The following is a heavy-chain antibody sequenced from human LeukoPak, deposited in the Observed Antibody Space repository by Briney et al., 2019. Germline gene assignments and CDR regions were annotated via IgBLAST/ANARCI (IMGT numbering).Heavy chain of an antibody. D-gene: IGHD5-12*01. V-gene: IGHV1-2*02. CDR3: AREIVATIGGAFDI. CDR1: GYTFSDYY. J-gene: IGHJ3*02. CDR2: INPHTGGT. Sequence: ASVKVSCKASGYTFSDYYLHWVRQAPGHGLEWMGWINPHTGGTHYAQKFQGRVTMTRDTSISTAYMELSSLRSDDTAVYFCAREIVATIGGAFDIWSQGTMVTVSS.